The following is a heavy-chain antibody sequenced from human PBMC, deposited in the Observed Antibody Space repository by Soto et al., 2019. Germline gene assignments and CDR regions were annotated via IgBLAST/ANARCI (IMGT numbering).Heavy chain of an antibody. CDR2: INHSGST. V-gene: IGHV4-34*01. J-gene: IGHJ6*02. Sequence: PSETLSLTCAVYGGSFSGYYWSWIRQPPGKGLEWIGEINHSGSTNYNPSLKSRVTISVDTSKNQFSLKLSSVTAADTAVYYCARCRVWSGPRMDVWGQGTTVTVSS. CDR3: ARCRVWSGPRMDV. D-gene: IGHD3-3*01. CDR1: GGSFSGYY.